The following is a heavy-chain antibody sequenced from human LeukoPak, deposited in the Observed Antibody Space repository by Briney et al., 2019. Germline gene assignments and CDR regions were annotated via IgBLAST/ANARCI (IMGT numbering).Heavy chain of an antibody. D-gene: IGHD7-27*01. J-gene: IGHJ6*03. V-gene: IGHV4-34*01. CDR3: ARGQRLGYYYYYMDV. Sequence: SEPLSLTCAVYGGSFSAYYWSWLRQPPGKGLEWIGEINHSGSTNYNPSLKSRVTISVDTSKNQFSLKLRSVTAADTAVYYCARGQRLGYYYYYMDVWGKGTTVTVSS. CDR2: INHSGST. CDR1: GGSFSAYY.